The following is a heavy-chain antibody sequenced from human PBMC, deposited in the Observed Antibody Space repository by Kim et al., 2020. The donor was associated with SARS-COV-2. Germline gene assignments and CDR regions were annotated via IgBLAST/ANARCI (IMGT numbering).Heavy chain of an antibody. CDR1: GYTFSSHV. CDR3: AKVTSGSFAP. CDR2: ITTSNGNS. D-gene: IGHD1-26*01. V-gene: IGHV1-18*03. J-gene: IGHJ5*02. Sequence: ASVKVSCKASGYTFSSHVISWVRQAPGQGLEWMGWITTSNGNSKYPQKFHARVTMTADTSTSTAYMELMSLTSEDMAVYHFAKVTSGSFAPWCQGT.